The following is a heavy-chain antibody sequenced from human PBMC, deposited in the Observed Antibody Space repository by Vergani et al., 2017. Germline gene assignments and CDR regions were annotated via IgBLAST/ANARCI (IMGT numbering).Heavy chain of an antibody. CDR3: ARRDSSSPALDY. Sequence: EVQLVVSGGGLVQPGGYLRLSCAASGFTLSTYDMHWVRQATGKGLEWVSAIGTAGDTYYPGSVKGRFTISRENAKNSLYLQMNGLRAGDTAVYYCARRDSSSPALDYWGQGTLVTVSS. CDR2: IGTAGDT. D-gene: IGHD6-6*01. J-gene: IGHJ4*02. V-gene: IGHV3-13*01. CDR1: GFTLSTYD.